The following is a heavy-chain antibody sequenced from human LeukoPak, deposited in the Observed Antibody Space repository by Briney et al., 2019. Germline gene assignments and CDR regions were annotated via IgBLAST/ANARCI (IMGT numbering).Heavy chain of an antibody. D-gene: IGHD6-19*01. V-gene: IGHV1-69*05. CDR3: ARGKYSSGWYPKNPRYNWFDP. J-gene: IGHJ5*02. Sequence: GSSVKVSCKASGGTFSSYAISWVRQAPGQGLEWMGGIIPIFGTANYAQKFQGRVTITTDESTSTAYMELSSLRSEDTAVYCCARGKYSSGWYPKNPRYNWFDPWGQGTLVTVSS. CDR1: GGTFSSYA. CDR2: IIPIFGTA.